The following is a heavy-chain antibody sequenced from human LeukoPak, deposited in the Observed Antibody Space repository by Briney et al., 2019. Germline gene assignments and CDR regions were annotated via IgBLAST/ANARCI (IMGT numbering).Heavy chain of an antibody. Sequence: GESLKISCKGSGYSFMNSWIVWVRQMPGKGLEWMGIIYPGDSDTRYSPSFQGQVTISADRSISTAYLQWSSLKASDTAMYYCARHSIDGYYYYYMDVWGKGTTVTVSS. D-gene: IGHD2-15*01. V-gene: IGHV5-51*01. J-gene: IGHJ6*03. CDR2: IYPGDSDT. CDR1: GYSFMNSW. CDR3: ARHSIDGYYYYYMDV.